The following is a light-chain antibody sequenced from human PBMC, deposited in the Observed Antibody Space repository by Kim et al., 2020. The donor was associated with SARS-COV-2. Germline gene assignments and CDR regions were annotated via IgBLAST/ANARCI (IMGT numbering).Light chain of an antibody. J-gene: IGLJ1*01. CDR2: SNN. Sequence: QRVTISCSESSSNIGSNTVNWYQQLPGTAPKLLIYSNNQRPSGVPDRFSGSKSGTSASLAISGLQSEDEADYYCAAWDDSLNGYYVFGTGTKVTVL. CDR1: SSNIGSNT. V-gene: IGLV1-44*01. CDR3: AAWDDSLNGYYV.